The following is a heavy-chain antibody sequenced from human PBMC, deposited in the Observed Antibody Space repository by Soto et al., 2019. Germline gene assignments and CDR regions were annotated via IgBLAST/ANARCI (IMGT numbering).Heavy chain of an antibody. Sequence: SETLSLTCAVDGGSFRGYFWSWIRQPPGKGLEWIGEINHSGITSYSPSLGSRVTTSVDTPKNQFSLRLRSVTAADTAIYYCARRFCSDSYCSYFDYWGRGTLVTVSS. V-gene: IGHV4-34*10. D-gene: IGHD2-15*01. CDR1: GGSFRGYF. CDR2: INHSGIT. CDR3: ARRFCSDSYCSYFDY. J-gene: IGHJ4*02.